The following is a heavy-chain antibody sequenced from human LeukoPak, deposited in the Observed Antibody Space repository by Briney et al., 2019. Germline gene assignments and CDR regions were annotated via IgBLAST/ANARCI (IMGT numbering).Heavy chain of an antibody. CDR2: IYTSGST. D-gene: IGHD3-22*01. Sequence: SQTLSLTCTVSGGSISSYYWSWIRQPAGKGLEWIGRIYTSGSTNYNPSLKSRVTMSVDTSKNQFSLKLSSVTAADTAVYYCARDDSSGYYRITDAFDIWGQGTMVTVSS. CDR3: ARDDSSGYYRITDAFDI. J-gene: IGHJ3*02. CDR1: GGSISSYY. V-gene: IGHV4-4*07.